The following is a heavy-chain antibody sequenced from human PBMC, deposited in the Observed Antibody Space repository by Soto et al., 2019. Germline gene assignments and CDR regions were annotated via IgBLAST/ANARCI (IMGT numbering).Heavy chain of an antibody. CDR2: ISAYNGNT. J-gene: IGHJ5*02. CDR1: GYTFTSYG. V-gene: IGHV1-18*01. D-gene: IGHD3-10*01. CDR3: VRTRMVRGVFNWFDP. Sequence: GASVKVSCKASGYTFTSYGINWVRQAHGQGLEWMGWISAYNGNTNYAQKLQGRVTMTTYTSTSTAYMELRSLRSDDTAVYYCVRTRMVRGVFNWFDPWGQGTLVTVSS.